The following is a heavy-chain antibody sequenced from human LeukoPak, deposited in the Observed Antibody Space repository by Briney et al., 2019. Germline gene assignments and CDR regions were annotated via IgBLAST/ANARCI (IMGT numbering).Heavy chain of an antibody. CDR1: GGSVSSSGSF. CDR3: ATGTIFGVLLQ. D-gene: IGHD3-3*01. Sequence: PSETPSLTCTVSGGSVSSSGSFWGWIRQPPGKGLEWISTIYYSGSTYFNPSLKRRVTISVDTSKNQFSLKVTSVTAADTAVYYCATGTIFGVLLQWGQGTVVTVSS. CDR2: IYYSGST. J-gene: IGHJ4*02. V-gene: IGHV4-39*05.